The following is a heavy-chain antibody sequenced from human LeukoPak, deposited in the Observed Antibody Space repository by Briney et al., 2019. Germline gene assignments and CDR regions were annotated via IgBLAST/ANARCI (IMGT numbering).Heavy chain of an antibody. D-gene: IGHD6-19*01. CDR2: INAGNGNR. Sequence: GASVKVSCKASGYTFTSYAIHWVRQAPGQRLEWMGWINAGNGNRKYSQKFQGRVTITREPSATTAYMEVNSLTSEDTAVYYCARVSDDSGWNFDYWGQGTLVTVSS. CDR3: ARVSDDSGWNFDY. V-gene: IGHV1-3*01. CDR1: GYTFTSYA. J-gene: IGHJ4*02.